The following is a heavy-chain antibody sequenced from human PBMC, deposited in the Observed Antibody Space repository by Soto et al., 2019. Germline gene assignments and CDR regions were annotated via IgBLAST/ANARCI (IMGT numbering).Heavy chain of an antibody. Sequence: QVQLQQWGAGLLKPSETLSLTCAVYGGSFSGYYWSWIRQPPGKGLEWIGEINHRGSTNYNPSLKSRVTISVDTSKNQFSLKLSSVTAADTAVYYCARGPLVGYCSGGSCYAYYYYYYMDVWGKGTTVTVSS. V-gene: IGHV4-34*01. CDR3: ARGPLVGYCSGGSCYAYYYYYYMDV. D-gene: IGHD2-15*01. CDR2: INHRGST. J-gene: IGHJ6*03. CDR1: GGSFSGYY.